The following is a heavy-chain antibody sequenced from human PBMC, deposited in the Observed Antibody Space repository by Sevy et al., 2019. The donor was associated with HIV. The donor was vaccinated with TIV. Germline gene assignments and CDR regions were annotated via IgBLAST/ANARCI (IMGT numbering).Heavy chain of an antibody. D-gene: IGHD5-18*01. V-gene: IGHV3-9*01. CDR3: AKDTTAMVYDAFDI. J-gene: IGHJ3*02. CDR1: GFTFDDYA. CDR2: ISWNSGSI. Sequence: GGSLRLSCAASGFTFDDYAMHWVRQAPGKGLEWVSGISWNSGSIGYADSVKGRFTISRDNAKNSLYLQMNSLRAEDTALYYCAKDTTAMVYDAFDIWGQGTMVTVSS.